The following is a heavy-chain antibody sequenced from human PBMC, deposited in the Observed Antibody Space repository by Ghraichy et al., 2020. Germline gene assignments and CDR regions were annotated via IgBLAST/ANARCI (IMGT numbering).Heavy chain of an antibody. Sequence: SQTLSLTCAVYGGSFSDYYWSLIRQPPGKGLEWSGEINHSGSTNYNPSLKSRVTISVDTSKNQFSLKLSSVTAADTAVYYCARGHFAADYWGQGTLVTVSS. J-gene: IGHJ4*02. CDR3: ARGHFAADY. CDR2: INHSGST. CDR1: GGSFSDYY. D-gene: IGHD3-3*02. V-gene: IGHV4-34*01.